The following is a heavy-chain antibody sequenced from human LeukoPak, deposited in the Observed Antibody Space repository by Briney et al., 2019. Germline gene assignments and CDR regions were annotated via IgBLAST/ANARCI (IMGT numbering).Heavy chain of an antibody. Sequence: SETLSLTCTVSGGSISSYYWSWIRQPPGKGLERIGYIYTSGSTNYNPSLKSRVTISVDTSKNQFSLKLSSVTAADTAVYYCARLSGIRYFDWLSPHFDYWGQGTLVTVSS. CDR3: ARLSGIRYFDWLSPHFDY. CDR2: IYTSGST. D-gene: IGHD3-9*01. J-gene: IGHJ4*02. CDR1: GGSISSYY. V-gene: IGHV4-4*09.